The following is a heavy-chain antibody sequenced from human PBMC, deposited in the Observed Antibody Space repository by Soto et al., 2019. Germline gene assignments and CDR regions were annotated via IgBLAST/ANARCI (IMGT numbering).Heavy chain of an antibody. V-gene: IGHV3-33*01. D-gene: IGHD6-13*01. CDR3: ARDEVYSRAGNCFVP. J-gene: IGHJ5*02. Sequence: QVQLVESGGGVVQPGRSLRLSCAASGFTFSSYGMHWVRQAPGKGLEWVAVIWYDGSNKYYADSVKGRFTISRDNSNNRLSLQMNSLRAVDTALYYCARDEVYSRAGNCFVPWAQGTLLTVSS. CDR2: IWYDGSNK. CDR1: GFTFSSYG.